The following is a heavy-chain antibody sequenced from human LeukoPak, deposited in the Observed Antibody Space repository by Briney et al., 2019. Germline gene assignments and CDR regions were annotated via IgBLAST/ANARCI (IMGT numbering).Heavy chain of an antibody. CDR3: TRSTAQAGGTYYAFDI. Sequence: GGSLKLSCAASGFTFSGSAMHWVRQASGKGLEWVGRIRSKANGYATAYAASVKGRFTISRDDSKNTAYLQMNSLKTEDTAVYYCTRSTAQAGGTYYAFDIWGQGTMVTVSS. D-gene: IGHD2-15*01. CDR1: GFTFSGSA. J-gene: IGHJ3*02. V-gene: IGHV3-73*01. CDR2: IRSKANGYAT.